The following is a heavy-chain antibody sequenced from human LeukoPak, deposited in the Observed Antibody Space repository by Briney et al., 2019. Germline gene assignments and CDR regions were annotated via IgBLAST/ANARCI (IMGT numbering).Heavy chain of an antibody. CDR3: XRXLMXDAKTGWFDP. CDR1: GFTFSSYS. CDR2: ISSSSSTI. Sequence: PGGSLRLSCAASGFTFSSYSMNWVRQAPGKGLEWVSYISSSSSTIYYADSVKGRFTISRDNAKNSLYLQMNSLRDEDTAVYYCXRXLMXDAKTGWFDPWGQGTLVTVSS. D-gene: IGHD1-1*01. V-gene: IGHV3-48*02. J-gene: IGHJ5*02.